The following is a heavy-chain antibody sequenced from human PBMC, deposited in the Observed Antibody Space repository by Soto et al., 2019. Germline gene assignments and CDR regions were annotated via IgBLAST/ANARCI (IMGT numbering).Heavy chain of an antibody. CDR1: GCSISSATYS. CDR3: ATSRLGVVAAIPDY. J-gene: IGHJ4*02. CDR2: IYHSGCT. D-gene: IGHD2-15*01. V-gene: IGHV4-30-2*01. Sequence: TLSLAGFVSGCSISSATYSWIWIRQPPGKGLEWIGYIYHSGCTFYNPSLKSRVTISVDRSRNQFSLKLTSVTAADTAVYYCATSRLGVVAAIPDYWGQGTLVTVSS.